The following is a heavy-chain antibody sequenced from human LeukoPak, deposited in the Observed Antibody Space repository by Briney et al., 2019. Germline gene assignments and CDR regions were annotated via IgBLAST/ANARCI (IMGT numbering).Heavy chain of an antibody. J-gene: IGHJ3*02. Sequence: GASVKVSCKASGYTFTSYGISWVRQAPGQGLEWMGWISAYNGNANYAQKLQGRVTMTTDTSTSTAYMELRSLRSDDTAVYYCARDSSSGWHDAFDIWGQGTMVTVSS. V-gene: IGHV1-18*01. CDR2: ISAYNGNA. CDR1: GYTFTSYG. CDR3: ARDSSSGWHDAFDI. D-gene: IGHD6-19*01.